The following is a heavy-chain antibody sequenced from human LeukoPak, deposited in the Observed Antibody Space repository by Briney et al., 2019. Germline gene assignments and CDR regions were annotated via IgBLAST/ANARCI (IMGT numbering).Heavy chain of an antibody. CDR3: AIPRPFGDYYDSGIDAFDI. CDR2: ISYDGSNK. Sequence: GGSLRLSCAASGFTFSSYGMHWVRQAPGKGLEWVAVISYDGSNKYYADSVKGRFTISRDNSKNTLYLQMNSLRAEDTAVYYCAIPRPFGDYYDSGIDAFDIWGQGTMVTVSS. CDR1: GFTFSSYG. J-gene: IGHJ3*02. D-gene: IGHD3-22*01. V-gene: IGHV3-30*03.